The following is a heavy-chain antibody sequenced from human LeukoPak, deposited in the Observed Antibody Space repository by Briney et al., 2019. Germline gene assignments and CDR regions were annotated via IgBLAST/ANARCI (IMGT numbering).Heavy chain of an antibody. D-gene: IGHD6-13*01. CDR2: ISSSSSTI. V-gene: IGHV3-48*01. CDR1: GFIFRDYT. CDR3: ARGGIAAPDY. Sequence: GGSLRLSCVASGFIFRDYTMNWVRQAPGKGLEWVSYISSSSSTIYYADSVKGRFTISRDNAKNSLYLQMNSLRAEDTAVYYCARGGIAAPDYWGQGTLVTVSS. J-gene: IGHJ4*02.